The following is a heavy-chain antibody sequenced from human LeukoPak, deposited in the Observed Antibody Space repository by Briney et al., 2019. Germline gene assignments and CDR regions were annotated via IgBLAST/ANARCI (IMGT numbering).Heavy chain of an antibody. J-gene: IGHJ5*02. CDR2: IWCNGVSK. Sequence: GGSLRLSCSASGFTFSSYRMHWVRQGPGKGLEYVSAIWCNGVSKYYADSVKGRFTISRDNSKSTLYLQMRSLRTEDTAVYYWVQDCGSSGSSWFDLWGQGTLVTV. V-gene: IGHV3-64D*06. CDR3: VQDCGSSGSSWFDL. CDR1: GFTFSSYR. D-gene: IGHD6-19*01.